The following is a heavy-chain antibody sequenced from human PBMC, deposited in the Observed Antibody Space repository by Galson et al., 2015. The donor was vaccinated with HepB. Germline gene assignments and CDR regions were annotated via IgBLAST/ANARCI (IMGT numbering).Heavy chain of an antibody. CDR1: NEFLRGFS. D-gene: IGHD2-21*02. Sequence: ETLSLTCAVYNEFLRGFSWSWIRLPPGKGLEWIGGTNNDGVTNTNPSLRSRITFSVDTSKNQISLNLRSVTAADTAVYYCARLEKTVCLHQGPIGLPPGTLLQEHLWG. CDR2: TNNDGVT. J-gene: IGHJ6*01. V-gene: IGHV4-34*01. CDR3: ARLEKTVCLHQGPIGLPPGTLLQEHL.